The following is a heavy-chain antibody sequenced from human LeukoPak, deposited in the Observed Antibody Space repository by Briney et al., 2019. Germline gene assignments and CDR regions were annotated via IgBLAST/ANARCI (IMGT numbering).Heavy chain of an antibody. V-gene: IGHV3-30*02. D-gene: IGHD5-18*01. CDR1: GFTFTTHG. CDR2: IRYDGKNY. Sequence: GGSLRLSCAASGFTFTTHGLHWVRQAPGKGLEWVALIRYDGKNYYYADSVRGRFTISRDNSKNTVDLQMNSLRPEDTAVYYCARDNSYRRGLDYWGQGTLVTVSS. J-gene: IGHJ4*02. CDR3: ARDNSYRRGLDY.